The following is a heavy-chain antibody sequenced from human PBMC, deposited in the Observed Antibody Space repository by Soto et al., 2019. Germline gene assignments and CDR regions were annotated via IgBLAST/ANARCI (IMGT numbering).Heavy chain of an antibody. Sequence: GESLKISCQCSGYTFSNFWIGWVRQMPGKGLEWMGIIYPGDSDTRYSPSFQGQVTISADKSISTAYLQWSSLKASDTAMYYCARHPGSMVRGVIITPYLDYWGQGTLVTVSS. CDR2: IYPGDSDT. J-gene: IGHJ4*02. V-gene: IGHV5-51*01. CDR3: ARHPGSMVRGVIITPYLDY. CDR1: GYTFSNFW. D-gene: IGHD3-10*01.